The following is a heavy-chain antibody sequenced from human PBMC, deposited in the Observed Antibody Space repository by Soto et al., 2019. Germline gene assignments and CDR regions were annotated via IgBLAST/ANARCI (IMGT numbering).Heavy chain of an antibody. V-gene: IGHV4-59*01. CDR3: ARDAGGPYDH. J-gene: IGHJ4*01. CDR2: IYYSGST. Sequence: PSETLSLTCTVSGAPITINYWSWIRQAPGKGLEWIGYIYYSGSTTYNPSLKSRVTMSADTYKDQFSLKLNSVTAAETAVYYCARDAGGPYDHWGTGILVTVSS. CDR1: GAPITINY. D-gene: IGHD2-15*01.